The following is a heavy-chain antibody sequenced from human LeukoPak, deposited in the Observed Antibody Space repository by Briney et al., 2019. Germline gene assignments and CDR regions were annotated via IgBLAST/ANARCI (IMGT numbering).Heavy chain of an antibody. CDR3: ARGGVPAAPIDY. V-gene: IGHV3-20*04. CDR1: GFTFDDYG. CDR2: INWNGGST. D-gene: IGHD2-2*01. Sequence: GGSLRLSGAASGFTFDDYGMSWVRHAPGKGLEWVSGINWNGGSTGYADSVKGRFTISRDNAKNSLYLQMNSLRAEDTALYYCARGGVPAAPIDYWGQGTLVTVSS. J-gene: IGHJ4*02.